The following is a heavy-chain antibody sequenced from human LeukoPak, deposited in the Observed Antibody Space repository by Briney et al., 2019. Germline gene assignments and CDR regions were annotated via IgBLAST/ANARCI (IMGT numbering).Heavy chain of an antibody. J-gene: IGHJ6*03. Sequence: SETLSLTCAVYGGSFSGYYWSWIRQPPGKGLEWIGEINHSGSTNYNPSLKSRVTISVDTSKNQFSLKLSSVTAADTAVYFGARVGYSYVINDWSRTGLGAYPTKYYYHMDVWGKGTTVTVSS. D-gene: IGHD5-18*01. CDR2: INHSGST. CDR1: GGSFSGYY. CDR3: ARVGYSYVINDWSRTGLGAYPTKYYYHMDV. V-gene: IGHV4-34*01.